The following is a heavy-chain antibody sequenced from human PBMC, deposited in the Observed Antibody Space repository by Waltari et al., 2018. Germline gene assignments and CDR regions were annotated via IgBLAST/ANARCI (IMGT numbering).Heavy chain of an antibody. CDR2: IHSDGKT. CDR1: GFTVRSKY. D-gene: IGHD6-19*01. J-gene: IGHJ5*02. Sequence: EVQLVESGGGLIQPGGSLRLSCAASGFTVRSKYMSWVRQAPGKGLEGVSLIHSDGKTYYADSAKGRFTISRDNFKNTLYLQMNSLRAEDTAVYYCTSGWGFDPWGQGTLVTVSS. V-gene: IGHV3-53*01. CDR3: TSGWGFDP.